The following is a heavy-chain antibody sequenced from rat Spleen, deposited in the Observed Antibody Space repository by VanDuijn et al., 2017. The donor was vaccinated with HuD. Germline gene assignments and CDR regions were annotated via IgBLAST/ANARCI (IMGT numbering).Heavy chain of an antibody. D-gene: IGHD1-12*02. CDR3: TRDHSYWGSYYPGGFAY. V-gene: IGHV2-15*01. CDR1: GFSLTDYS. CDR2: MWSGGGT. Sequence: QVQLKESGPGLVQPSQTLSLTCTVSGFSLTDYSVNWVRQPPGKGPEWIGAMWSGGGTDYNSALKSRLRISRDTSKSQVFLKMNSLQTEDTAIYYCTRDHSYWGSYYPGGFAYWGQGTLVTVSS. J-gene: IGHJ3*01.